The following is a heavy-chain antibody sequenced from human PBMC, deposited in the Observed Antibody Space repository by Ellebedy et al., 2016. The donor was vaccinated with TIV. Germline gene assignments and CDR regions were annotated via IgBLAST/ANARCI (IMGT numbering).Heavy chain of an antibody. Sequence: GGSLRLXXAASGFTFSSYAMSWVRQAPGKGLEWVSAISGSGGSTYYADSVKGRFTISRDNSKNTLYLQMNSLRSEDTAVYYCARADGYSGYDYIDYWGQGTLVTVSS. V-gene: IGHV3-23*01. CDR2: ISGSGGST. CDR3: ARADGYSGYDYIDY. D-gene: IGHD5-12*01. J-gene: IGHJ4*02. CDR1: GFTFSSYA.